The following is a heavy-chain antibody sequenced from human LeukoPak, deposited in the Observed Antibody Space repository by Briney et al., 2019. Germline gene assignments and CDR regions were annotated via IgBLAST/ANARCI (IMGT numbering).Heavy chain of an antibody. D-gene: IGHD2/OR15-2a*01. J-gene: IGHJ4*02. V-gene: IGHV4-59*08. CDR2: IFYSGGST. CDR3: ARRNTAGASIDF. CDR1: GGSIIGHW. Sequence: SETLSLTCTVSGGSIIGHWWSWIRQPPGKGLEWIGDIFYSGGSTNYNPSLKSRLTMSLDTSKNQFSLKLTSVTAADTAMYYCARRNTAGASIDFWGQGTLVTASS.